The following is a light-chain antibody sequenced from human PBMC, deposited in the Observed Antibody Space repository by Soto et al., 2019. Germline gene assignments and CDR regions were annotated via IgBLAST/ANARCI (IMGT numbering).Light chain of an antibody. J-gene: IGKJ1*01. CDR3: HQYNNWPPWT. V-gene: IGKV3-15*01. Sequence: LLMVTSPVTLSVSPGERAPLSCRASQSVSSNLAWYQQKPGQAPRLLSYGASTRATGIPARFSGSGSATEFTLTISSLQSEDYAVYYCHQYNNWPPWTFAQGTKVDI. CDR1: QSVSSN. CDR2: GAS.